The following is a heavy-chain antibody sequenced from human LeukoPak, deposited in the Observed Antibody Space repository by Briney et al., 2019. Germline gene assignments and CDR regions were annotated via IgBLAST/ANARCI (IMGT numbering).Heavy chain of an antibody. CDR2: ISYDGSNK. V-gene: IGHV3-30-3*01. Sequence: PGGSLRLSCAASGFTFSSYAMHWVRQAPGKGLEWVAVISYDGSNKYYADSVKGRFTISRDNSKNTLYLQMNSLRAEDTAVNYCARDKHDYSSPHYYYGMDVWGQGTTVTVSS. D-gene: IGHD4-11*01. CDR3: ARDKHDYSSPHYYYGMDV. J-gene: IGHJ6*02. CDR1: GFTFSSYA.